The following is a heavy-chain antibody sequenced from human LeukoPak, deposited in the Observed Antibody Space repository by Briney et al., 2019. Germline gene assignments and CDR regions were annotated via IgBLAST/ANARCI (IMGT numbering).Heavy chain of an antibody. Sequence: GGSLRLSCAASGFTFSSYEMNWVRQAPGKGLEWVSYISSSGSTIYYADSVKGRFTISRENAKNSLYLQMNSLRAEDTAVYYCAELGITMIGGVWGKGTTVTIAS. CDR1: GFTFSSYE. J-gene: IGHJ6*04. CDR2: ISSSGSTI. CDR3: AELGITMIGGV. D-gene: IGHD3-10*02. V-gene: IGHV3-48*03.